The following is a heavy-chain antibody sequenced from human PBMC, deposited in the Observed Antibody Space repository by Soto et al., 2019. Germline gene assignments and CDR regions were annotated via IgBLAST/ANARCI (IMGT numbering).Heavy chain of an antibody. D-gene: IGHD4-17*01. V-gene: IGHV3-53*01. CDR1: GFTVSSNY. Sequence: GGSPRLSCAASGFTVSSNYMSWVRQAPGKGLEWVSVIYSGGSTYYADSVKGRFTISRDNSKNTLYLQMNSLRAEDTAVYYCETMTKPVDGMDVSGRGSTDIVS. CDR3: ETMTKPVDGMDV. CDR2: IYSGGST. J-gene: IGHJ6*02.